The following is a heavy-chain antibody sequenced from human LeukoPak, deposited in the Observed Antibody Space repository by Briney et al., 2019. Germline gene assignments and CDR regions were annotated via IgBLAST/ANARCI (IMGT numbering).Heavy chain of an antibody. J-gene: IGHJ4*02. V-gene: IGHV1-2*02. CDR3: ARDAAHQATVVVTNEPRGTPGAADY. D-gene: IGHD3-22*01. CDR1: GYTFTGYY. Sequence: ASVKVSCKASGYTFTGYYIHWVRQAPGQGLEWMGWINPNSGGTSYEQKFQGRVTMTRDTSISTAYMEVSRLTSDDTAVYYCARDAAHQATVVVTNEPRGTPGAADYWGQGTLVTVSS. CDR2: INPNSGGT.